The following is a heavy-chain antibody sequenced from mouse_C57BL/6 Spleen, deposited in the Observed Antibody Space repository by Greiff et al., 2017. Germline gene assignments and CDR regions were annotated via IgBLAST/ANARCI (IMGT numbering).Heavy chain of an antibody. V-gene: IGHV1-50*01. Sequence: VQLQQPGAELVKPGASVKLSCKASGYTFTSYWMQWVKQRPGQGLEWIGEIDPSDSYTNYNQKFKGKATLTVDTSSSTAYMQLSSLTSEDSAVYYCARILGGDYWGQGTTLTVSS. J-gene: IGHJ2*01. CDR3: ARILGGDY. D-gene: IGHD4-1*01. CDR2: IDPSDSYT. CDR1: GYTFTSYW.